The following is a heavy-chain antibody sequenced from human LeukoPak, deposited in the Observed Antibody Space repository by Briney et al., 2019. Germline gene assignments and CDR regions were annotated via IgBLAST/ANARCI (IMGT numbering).Heavy chain of an antibody. CDR2: ISSSGSTI. CDR1: GLTFSSYE. CDR3: ARDRGYYDSSGFGY. Sequence: GGSLRLSCAASGLTFSSYEMNWVRQAPGKGLEWVSYISSSGSTIYYADSVKGRFTISRDNAKNSLYLQMNSLRAEDTAVYYCARDRGYYDSSGFGYWGQGTLVTVSS. J-gene: IGHJ4*02. V-gene: IGHV3-48*03. D-gene: IGHD3-22*01.